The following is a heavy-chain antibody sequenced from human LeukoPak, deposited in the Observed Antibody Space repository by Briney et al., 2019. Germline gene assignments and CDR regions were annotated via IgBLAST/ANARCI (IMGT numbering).Heavy chain of an antibody. Sequence: GGSLRLSCAASGFTFSSYSMNWVRQAPGKGLEWVSYISSSSSTIYYADSVKGRFTISRDNAKNSLYLQMNGLRADDTAVYYCAKDTPLCYFDYWGQGTLVTVSS. V-gene: IGHV3-48*01. CDR2: ISSSSSTI. CDR3: AKDTPLCYFDY. J-gene: IGHJ4*02. D-gene: IGHD3-16*01. CDR1: GFTFSSYS.